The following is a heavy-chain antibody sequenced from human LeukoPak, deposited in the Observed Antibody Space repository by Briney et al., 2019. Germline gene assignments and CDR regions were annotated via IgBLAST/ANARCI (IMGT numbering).Heavy chain of an antibody. CDR1: GYTFTGYY. Sequence: GASVKVSCKASGYTFTGYYMHWVRQAPGQGLEWMGWINPNSGGTNYAQKFQGRVTMTRDTSISTAYMELSRLRSDDTAVYYCARTHYCYYYYMDVWGKGTTVTVSS. CDR3: ARTHYCYYYYMDV. CDR2: INPNSGGT. V-gene: IGHV1-2*02. J-gene: IGHJ6*03.